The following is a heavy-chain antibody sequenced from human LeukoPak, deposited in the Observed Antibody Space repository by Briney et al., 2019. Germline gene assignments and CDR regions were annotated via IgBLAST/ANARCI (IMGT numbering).Heavy chain of an antibody. CDR1: AGSISSYY. V-gene: IGHV4-59*01. CDR3: ARVFYYYDSSQDAFDI. CDR2: IYYSGST. Sequence: SETLSLTCTVSAGSISSYYWSWIRQPPGKGLEWIGYIYYSGSTNYNPSLKSRVTISVDTSKNQFSLKLSSVTAADTAVYYCARVFYYYDSSQDAFDIWGQGTMVTVSS. D-gene: IGHD3-22*01. J-gene: IGHJ3*02.